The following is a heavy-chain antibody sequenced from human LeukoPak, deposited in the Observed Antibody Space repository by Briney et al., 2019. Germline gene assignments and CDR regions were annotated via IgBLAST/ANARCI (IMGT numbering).Heavy chain of an antibody. Sequence: PGGSLRLSCTASGFTSSDCDMNWFRQAPGKGLEWVSSISYRTSHIYYADSVKGRFTISRDNAKNSLYLQMDSLRAEDTAVYFCGRAFPPLRTAAAGDYWGQGTLVTVSS. V-gene: IGHV3-21*01. CDR1: GFTSSDCD. CDR2: ISYRTSHI. CDR3: GRAFPPLRTAAAGDY. J-gene: IGHJ4*02. D-gene: IGHD6-13*01.